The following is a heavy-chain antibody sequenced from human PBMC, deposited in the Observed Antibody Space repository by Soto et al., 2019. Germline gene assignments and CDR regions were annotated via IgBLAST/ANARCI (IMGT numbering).Heavy chain of an antibody. CDR3: ARERRFLGFVPVDP. Sequence: QVQLQQWGAGLLKPSETLSLTCAVHGTSFSGYFWSWIRQTPGKGLEWIGEVDDTGITYYNPSLKSRITMSVDKYEKQVSLRLNSVTAADTCVYYCARERRFLGFVPVDPWGQGILVTVSP. CDR1: GTSFSGYF. J-gene: IGHJ5*02. D-gene: IGHD3-3*01. V-gene: IGHV4-34*01. CDR2: VDDTGIT.